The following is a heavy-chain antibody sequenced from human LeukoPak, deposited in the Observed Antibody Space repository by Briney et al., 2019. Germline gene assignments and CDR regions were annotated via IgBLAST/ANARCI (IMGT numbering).Heavy chain of an antibody. CDR2: INHSGST. CDR3: ARDRYSYGLFDY. CDR1: GGSFSGYY. V-gene: IGHV4-34*01. J-gene: IGHJ4*02. Sequence: SETLSLTCAVYGGSFSGYYWSWIRQPPGKGLEWIGKINHSGSTNYNPSLKSRVTISVDTSKNQFSLKLSSVTAADTAVYYCARDRYSYGLFDYWGQGTLVTVSS. D-gene: IGHD5-18*01.